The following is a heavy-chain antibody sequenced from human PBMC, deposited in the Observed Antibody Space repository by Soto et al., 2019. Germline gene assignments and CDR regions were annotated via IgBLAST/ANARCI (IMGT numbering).Heavy chain of an antibody. J-gene: IGHJ4*02. CDR3: ARDRSYETSGYPPASDY. D-gene: IGHD3-22*01. CDR2: IYYSGST. CDR1: GGSIRSGGYY. V-gene: IGHV4-31*03. Sequence: NPSETLSLTCTVSGGSIRSGGYYWSWIRQHPGKGLEWIGYIYYSGSTYYNPSLESRVTISVDTAKNHFSLKLSSVTAADTAVYYCARDRSYETSGYPPASDYWGQGTLVTVSS.